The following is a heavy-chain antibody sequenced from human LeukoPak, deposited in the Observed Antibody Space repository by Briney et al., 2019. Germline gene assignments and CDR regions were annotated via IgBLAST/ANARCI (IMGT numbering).Heavy chain of an antibody. D-gene: IGHD6-13*01. V-gene: IGHV3-23*01. CDR3: AKSVAAAGTKGPFDY. CDR2: ISGSGGST. CDR1: GFTFSSYW. Sequence: GGSLRLSCAASGFTFSSYWMSWVRQAPGKGLEWVSAISGSGGSTYYADSVKGRFTISRDNSKNTLYLQMNSLRAEDTAVYYCAKSVAAAGTKGPFDYWGQGTLVTVSS. J-gene: IGHJ4*02.